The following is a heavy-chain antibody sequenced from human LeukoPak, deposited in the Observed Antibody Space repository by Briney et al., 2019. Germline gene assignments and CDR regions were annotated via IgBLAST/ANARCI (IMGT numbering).Heavy chain of an antibody. CDR2: TYYRSKLYN. CDR3: ARDRASIVDY. D-gene: IGHD1-26*01. V-gene: IGHV6-1*01. J-gene: IGHJ4*02. CDR1: GDSVSXNSAA. Sequence: TLSLTCAIXGDSVSXNSAAWNWIRQSPSRGLEWLGRTYYRSKLYNEYAVSVKSRITINPDTSKNQFSLQLNSVTPEDTAVYYCARDRASIVDYWGQGTLVTVSS.